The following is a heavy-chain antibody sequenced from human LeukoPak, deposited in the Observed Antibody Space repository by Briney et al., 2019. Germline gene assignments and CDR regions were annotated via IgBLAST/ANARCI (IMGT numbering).Heavy chain of an antibody. D-gene: IGHD6-13*01. Sequence: ASVKVSCKASGYTFTSYGISWVRQAPGQGLEWMGWISAYNGNTNYAQKLQGRVTMTTDTSTSTAYMELRSLRSDDTAVYYCARDVVGSGWYFHLYYYYMDVWGKGTTVTVSS. CDR2: ISAYNGNT. CDR3: ARDVVGSGWYFHLYYYYMDV. J-gene: IGHJ6*03. V-gene: IGHV1-18*01. CDR1: GYTFTSYG.